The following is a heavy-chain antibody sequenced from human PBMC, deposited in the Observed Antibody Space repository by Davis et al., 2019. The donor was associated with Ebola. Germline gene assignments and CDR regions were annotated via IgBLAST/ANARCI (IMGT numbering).Heavy chain of an antibody. J-gene: IGHJ4*01. CDR3: AGAVVPGGLEN. CDR2: ISSDGSKK. Sequence: GESLKISCAASGFRFSNYDIHWVRQAPGKGLDWVTVISSDGSKKYYADSVKGRFTISRDNSKNKVYLEMNSLSPDDTAVHYCAGAVVPGGLENWGQGTLVTVSS. D-gene: IGHD2-2*01. CDR1: GFRFSNYD. V-gene: IGHV3-30*03.